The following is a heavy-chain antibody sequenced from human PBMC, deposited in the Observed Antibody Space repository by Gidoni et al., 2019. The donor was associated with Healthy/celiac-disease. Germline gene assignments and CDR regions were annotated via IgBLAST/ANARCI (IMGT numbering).Heavy chain of an antibody. CDR3: ARELTLNWFDP. V-gene: IGHV4-34*01. CDR1: GGSFSGYY. J-gene: IGHJ5*02. Sequence: QVQLQQWGAGLLKPSETLSLTCAVYGGSFSGYYWSWIRQPPGRGLEWIGEINHSGSTTYNPSLKSLVTISVDTSKNQFSLKLSSVTAADTAVYYCARELTLNWFDPWGQGTLVTVSS. CDR2: INHSGST.